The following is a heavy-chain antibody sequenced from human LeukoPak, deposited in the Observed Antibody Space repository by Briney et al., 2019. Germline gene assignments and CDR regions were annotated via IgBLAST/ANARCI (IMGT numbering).Heavy chain of an antibody. CDR3: ARDRYALTFGY. CDR1: VGSVSSDSYY. V-gene: IGHV4-61*01. D-gene: IGHD3-16*01. Sequence: SEILSLTCAVSVGSVSSDSYYWSWIRQPPGKKLESIGYIYNSGNTNYSPSLKSRVTMSVDTFKNQFSLKLSSVTAADTAVYYCARDRYALTFGYWGQGTLVTASS. CDR2: IYNSGNT. J-gene: IGHJ4*02.